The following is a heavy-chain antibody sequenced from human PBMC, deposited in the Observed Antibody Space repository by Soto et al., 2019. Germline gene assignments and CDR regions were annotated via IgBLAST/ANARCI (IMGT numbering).Heavy chain of an antibody. Sequence: EVQLLESGGGLIQPGESLRLSCAASGFTFGNYAMNWVRQAPGKGLECVSTIHFAGGSTYYADSLTGRFTISREKSKTTLYVQMSRPRAEDTAIYCGARVLTVYCSSTSCYTVGDTWGQGTLVSVSS. CDR1: GFTFGNYA. CDR2: IHFAGGST. D-gene: IGHD2-2*02. J-gene: IGHJ5*02. CDR3: ARVLTVYCSSTSCYTVGDT. V-gene: IGHV3-23*01.